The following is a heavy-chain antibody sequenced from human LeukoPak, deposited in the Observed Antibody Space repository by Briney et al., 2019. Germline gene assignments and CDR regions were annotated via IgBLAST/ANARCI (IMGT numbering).Heavy chain of an antibody. CDR1: GFTFSSYS. V-gene: IGHV3-48*04. Sequence: PGGSLRLSCAASGFTFSSYSMNWVRQAPGKGLEWVSYISSSSSTIYYADSVKGRFTISRDNAKNSLYLQMNSLRAEDTAVYYCARQEGGVYYSYGYYYFDYWGQGTLVTVSS. CDR2: ISSSSSTI. CDR3: ARQEGGVYYSYGYYYFDY. D-gene: IGHD5-18*01. J-gene: IGHJ4*02.